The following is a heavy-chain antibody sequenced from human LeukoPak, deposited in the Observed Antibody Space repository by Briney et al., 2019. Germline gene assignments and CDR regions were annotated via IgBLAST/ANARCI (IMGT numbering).Heavy chain of an antibody. Sequence: SVKVSCKASGGTFISYTISWVRQAPGQGLEWMGGIIPILGIANYAQKFQGRVTITADKSTSTAYMELSSLRSEDTAVYYCASASYYYDSSGYSYYWGQGTLVTVSS. D-gene: IGHD3-22*01. CDR3: ASASYYYDSSGYSYY. J-gene: IGHJ4*02. CDR2: IIPILGIA. V-gene: IGHV1-69*10. CDR1: GGTFISYT.